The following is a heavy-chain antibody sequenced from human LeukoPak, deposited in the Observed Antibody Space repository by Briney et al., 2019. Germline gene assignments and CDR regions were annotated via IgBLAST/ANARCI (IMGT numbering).Heavy chain of an antibody. J-gene: IGHJ4*02. CDR2: IASKTDGGAT. Sequence: SGGSLRLSCSASGLTVTNAWMNWVRQAPGEGLDWVGRIASKTDGGATDYAAPVKGRFTISRDDSKNTLNLQMNSLKTEDTAVYYCTTGIRGDWGQGTLVTVSS. CDR1: GLTVTNAW. D-gene: IGHD3-10*01. V-gene: IGHV3-15*07. CDR3: TTGIRGD.